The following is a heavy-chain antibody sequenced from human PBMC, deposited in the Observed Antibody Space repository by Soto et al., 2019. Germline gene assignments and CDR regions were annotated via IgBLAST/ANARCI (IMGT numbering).Heavy chain of an antibody. J-gene: IGHJ4*02. D-gene: IGHD2-15*01. CDR2: ISCDGSNK. Sequence: PGGSLRLSCVAAGFTFSSYAIHWVRQAPGKGLEWVAVISCDGSNKYYADSVKGRFTISRDNSKNTLYLQMNSLRAEDTAVYYCARDRGLRYCSGGSCMTLDYWGQGTLVTVSS. CDR3: ARDRGLRYCSGGSCMTLDY. CDR1: GFTFSSYA. V-gene: IGHV3-30-3*01.